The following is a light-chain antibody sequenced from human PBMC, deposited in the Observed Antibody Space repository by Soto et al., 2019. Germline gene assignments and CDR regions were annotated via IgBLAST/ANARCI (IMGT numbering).Light chain of an antibody. Sequence: EVVLTQSPVTLSLSPGERATLSCRASQSFRGLLAWYQQKPGQAPRLLIYDAYNRATGIPPRFSGSGSGTDFTLTISSLEPEDSEVYDCQQRHMWPITFGKGTRLEIK. CDR2: DAY. J-gene: IGKJ5*01. V-gene: IGKV3-11*01. CDR3: QQRHMWPIT. CDR1: QSFRGL.